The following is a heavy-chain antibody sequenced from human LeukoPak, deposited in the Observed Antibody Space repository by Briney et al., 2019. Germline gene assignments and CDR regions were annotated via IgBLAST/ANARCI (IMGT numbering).Heavy chain of an antibody. CDR1: GGSLSSYY. J-gene: IGHJ4*02. D-gene: IGHD3-10*01. V-gene: IGHV4-59*08. CDR2: IYYSGST. CDR3: ARHVGSGSYFY. Sequence: SETLSLTCTVSGGSLSSYYWSWIRQPPGKGLEWIGYIYYSGSTNYNPSLKSRVTISVDTSKNQFSLKLSSVTAADTAVYYCARHVGSGSYFYWGQGTLVTVSS.